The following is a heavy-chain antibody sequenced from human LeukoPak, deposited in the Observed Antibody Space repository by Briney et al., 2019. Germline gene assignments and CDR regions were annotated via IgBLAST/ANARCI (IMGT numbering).Heavy chain of an antibody. Sequence: SETLSLTCTVSGGSISSISYYWGWIRQPPGKGLEWIGSMYHNGSTYYNPSLKSRVTISVDTSKNQFSPKLTSVTAADTAAYYCARHPSGRMWLQQGGWFDPWGQGTLVTVSS. CDR3: ARHPSGRMWLQQGGWFDP. D-gene: IGHD5-24*01. V-gene: IGHV4-39*01. J-gene: IGHJ5*02. CDR2: MYHNGST. CDR1: GGSISSISYY.